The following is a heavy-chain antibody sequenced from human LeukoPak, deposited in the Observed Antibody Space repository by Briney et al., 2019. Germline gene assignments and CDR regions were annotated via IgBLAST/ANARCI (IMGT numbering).Heavy chain of an antibody. V-gene: IGHV3-21*01. J-gene: IGHJ6*02. CDR3: ARVTGLYGMDV. D-gene: IGHD1-20*01. Sequence: GGSLRISCAASGFTFSSYSMNWVRQAPGKGLEWVSSISSSSSYIYYADSVKGRFTISRDNAKNSLYLQMNSLRAEDTAVYYCARVTGLYGMDVWGQGTTVTVSS. CDR1: GFTFSSYS. CDR2: ISSSSSYI.